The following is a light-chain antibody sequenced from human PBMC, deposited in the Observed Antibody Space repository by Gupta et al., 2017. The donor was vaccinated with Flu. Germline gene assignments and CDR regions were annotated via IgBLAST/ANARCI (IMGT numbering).Light chain of an antibody. CDR3: TSYTSSYTCV. CDR2: EVS. CDR1: SSDVGTSNR. J-gene: IGLJ1*01. V-gene: IGLV2-18*02. Sequence: QSALTQPPSVSGSPGPSVTISCTGTSSDVGTSNRVSWYQQSPGTAPKLMIYEVSHRPAGVPDRFSGSKSGNTASLTISGLQGEDEADYYCTSYTSSYTCVFGAGTKLTVL.